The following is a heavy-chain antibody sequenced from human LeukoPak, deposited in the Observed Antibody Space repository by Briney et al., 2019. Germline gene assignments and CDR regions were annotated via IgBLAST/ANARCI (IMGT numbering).Heavy chain of an antibody. D-gene: IGHD7-27*01. V-gene: IGHV3-23*01. Sequence: RTGGSLRLSCAASGFTFINFAMSWVRQAPGKGLDWVSTISGSGGTTYYADSVKGRFTISRDNSKNTLYLQVNSLRAEDTAVYYCARVIWGLYYFGYWGQGTLVTVSS. CDR3: ARVIWGLYYFGY. CDR2: ISGSGGTT. J-gene: IGHJ4*02. CDR1: GFTFINFA.